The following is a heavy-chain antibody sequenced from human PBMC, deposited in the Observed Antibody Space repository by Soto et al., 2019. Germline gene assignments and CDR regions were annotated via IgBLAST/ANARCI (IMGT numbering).Heavy chain of an antibody. CDR1: GYSFTSYW. CDR3: AGQKSSSSFLDYYYGMDV. V-gene: IGHV5-51*01. J-gene: IGHJ6*02. CDR2: IYPGDSDT. Sequence: PGESLKISCKGSGYSFTSYWIGWVRQMPGKGLEWMGIIYPGDSDTRYSPSFQGQVTISADKSISTAYLQWSSLKASDTAMYYCAGQKSSSSFLDYYYGMDVWGQGTTVTVSS. D-gene: IGHD6-6*01.